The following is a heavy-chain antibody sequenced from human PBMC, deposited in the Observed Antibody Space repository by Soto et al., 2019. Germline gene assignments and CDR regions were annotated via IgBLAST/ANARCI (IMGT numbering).Heavy chain of an antibody. V-gene: IGHV4-31*03. CDR2: IYYSGST. D-gene: IGHD6-6*01. CDR1: YCSISSGGYY. Sequence: SQTLSLTYTVPYCSISSGGYYWSWIRQHTRKGLEWIGYIYYSGSTYYNPSLKSRVTISVDTSKNQFSLKLSSVTAGDKAVYYCERAANHSSSFRWFDTWGQGTLVNVYS. CDR3: ERAANHSSSFRWFDT. J-gene: IGHJ5*02.